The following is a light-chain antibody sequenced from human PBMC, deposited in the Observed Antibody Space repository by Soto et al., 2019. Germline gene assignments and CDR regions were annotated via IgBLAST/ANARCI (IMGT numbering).Light chain of an antibody. V-gene: IGKV1-33*01. CDR3: QQYENRPYT. CDR2: DAS. CDR1: QAISKF. J-gene: IGKJ3*01. Sequence: IQMTQSPSSLSASIGDRVSFTCQAIQAISKFLNWYQHKPDTAPSLLIYDASKSHFGVPSRFSGSGSGTDFTFTISSLQPEDNATYYCQQYENRPYTFGPGTKVDIK.